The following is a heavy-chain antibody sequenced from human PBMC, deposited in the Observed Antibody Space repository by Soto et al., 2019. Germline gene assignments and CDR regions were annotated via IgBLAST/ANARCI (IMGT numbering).Heavy chain of an antibody. CDR1: GFTFDDYA. CDR2: ISWNSGSI. CDR3: AKDRTPASPLESAFDI. J-gene: IGHJ3*02. V-gene: IGHV3-9*01. Sequence: GGSLRLSCAASGFTFDDYAMHWVRQAPGKGLEWVSGISWNSGSIGYADSVKGRFTISRDNAKNSLYLQMNSLRAEDTALYYCAKDRTPASPLESAFDIWGQGTMVTVSS.